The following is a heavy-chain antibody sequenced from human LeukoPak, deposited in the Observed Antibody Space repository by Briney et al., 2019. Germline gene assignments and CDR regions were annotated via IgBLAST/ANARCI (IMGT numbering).Heavy chain of an antibody. V-gene: IGHV4-38-2*02. D-gene: IGHD3-3*01. J-gene: IGHJ3*02. CDR3: ARGRITIFGVVRRGAFYI. Sequence: PSETLSLTCTVSGYSISSGYYWGWIRQPPGKGLKWIGSIYHSGSTYYNPSLKSRVTISVDTSKNQFSLKLSSVTAADTAVYYCARGRITIFGVVRRGAFYIWGQGTMVTVSS. CDR1: GYSISSGYY. CDR2: IYHSGST.